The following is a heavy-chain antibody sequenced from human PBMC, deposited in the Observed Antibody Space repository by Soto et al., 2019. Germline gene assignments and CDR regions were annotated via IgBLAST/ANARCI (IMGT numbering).Heavy chain of an antibody. CDR1: GFTFSSYW. V-gene: IGHV3-7*01. D-gene: IGHD6-13*01. CDR3: ARIAAAGRGWDV. J-gene: IGHJ6*02. CDR2: IKQDGSEK. Sequence: EVQLVESGGGLVQPGGSLRLSCAASGFTFSSYWMSWVRQAPVKGLEWVGNIKQDGSEKNYVDFVKGRFTISRDNAKNSRYLQMNSLRAEETAVYYCARIAAAGRGWDVWGQGTTVVVSS.